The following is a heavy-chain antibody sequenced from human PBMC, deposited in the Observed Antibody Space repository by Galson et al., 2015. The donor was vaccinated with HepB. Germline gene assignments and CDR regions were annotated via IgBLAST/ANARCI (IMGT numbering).Heavy chain of an antibody. Sequence: SVKVSCKASGYTFTSYDINWVRQATGQGLEWMGWMNPNSGNTGYAQKFQGRVTMTRNTSISTAYMELSSLRSEDTAVYYCARGPAAWQYAFDIWGQGTMVTVSS. J-gene: IGHJ3*02. D-gene: IGHD2-2*01. V-gene: IGHV1-8*01. CDR2: MNPNSGNT. CDR3: ARGPAAWQYAFDI. CDR1: GYTFTSYD.